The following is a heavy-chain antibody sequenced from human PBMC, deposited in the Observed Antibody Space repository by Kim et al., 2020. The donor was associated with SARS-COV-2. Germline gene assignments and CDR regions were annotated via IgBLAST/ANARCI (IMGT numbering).Heavy chain of an antibody. D-gene: IGHD6-13*01. J-gene: IGHJ4*02. V-gene: IGHV3-9*01. Sequence: VQGRFTISRDNAKNSLYLQMNSLRAEDTALYYCAKDIETYSSSWYYFDYWGQGTLVTVSS. CDR3: AKDIETYSSSWYYFDY.